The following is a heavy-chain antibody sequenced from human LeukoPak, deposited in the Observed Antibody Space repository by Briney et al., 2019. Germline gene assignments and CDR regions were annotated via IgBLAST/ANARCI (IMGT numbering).Heavy chain of an antibody. CDR2: ISGSGGST. D-gene: IGHD3-3*01. Sequence: GGSLRLSCAASGFTFSSYAMSWVRQAPGKGLEWVSTISGSGGSTYYADSVKGRFTISRDNSKNTLYLQMNSLRAEDTAVYYCAKFERVVINTHPFDYWGQGTLVTVSS. CDR3: AKFERVVINTHPFDY. V-gene: IGHV3-23*01. CDR1: GFTFSSYA. J-gene: IGHJ4*02.